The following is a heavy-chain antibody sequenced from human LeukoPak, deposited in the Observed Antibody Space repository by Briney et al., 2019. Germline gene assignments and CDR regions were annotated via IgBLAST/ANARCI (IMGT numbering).Heavy chain of an antibody. D-gene: IGHD6-13*01. J-gene: IGHJ6*03. CDR1: GFTFSSYA. Sequence: GGSLRLSCAASGFTFSSYAMSWVRQAPGKGLEWVSAISGSGGSTYYADSVKGRFTISRDNSKNTLYLQMNSLRAEDTAVYYCAKDLGIAAAGAYYMDVWGKGTTVTVSS. CDR2: ISGSGGST. CDR3: AKDLGIAAAGAYYMDV. V-gene: IGHV3-23*01.